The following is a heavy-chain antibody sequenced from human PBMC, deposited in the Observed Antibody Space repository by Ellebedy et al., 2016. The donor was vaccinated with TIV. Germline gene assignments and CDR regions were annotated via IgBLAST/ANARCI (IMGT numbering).Heavy chain of an antibody. CDR2: INHSGST. Sequence: SETLSLTCAVYGGSFSGHYWTWIRQPPGKGLEWIGEINHSGSTKNNPSLKSRVTISVDTSKNQFSLKLSSVTAADTAVYYCARGYNFWSYRWGQGTLVTVSS. D-gene: IGHD1-1*01. CDR1: GGSFSGHY. CDR3: ARGYNFWSYR. V-gene: IGHV4-34*01. J-gene: IGHJ4*02.